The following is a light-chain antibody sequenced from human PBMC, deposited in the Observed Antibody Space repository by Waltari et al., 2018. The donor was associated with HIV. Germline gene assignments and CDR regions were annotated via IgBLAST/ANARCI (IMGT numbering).Light chain of an antibody. CDR1: SSDVGNYNH. J-gene: IGLJ2*01. CDR2: AVN. V-gene: IGLV2-23*02. Sequence: QSALTQPASVSGSPGQSITISCTGTSSDVGNYNHVSWYQQHPAKAPKVIIYAVNRRPSGVSNRFSGSKSGNTASLTISGLQADDEGLYYCCSYAGSIYVVFGGGTKVTVL. CDR3: CSYAGSIYVV.